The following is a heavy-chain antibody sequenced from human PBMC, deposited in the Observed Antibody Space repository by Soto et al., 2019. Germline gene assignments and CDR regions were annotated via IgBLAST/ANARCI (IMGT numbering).Heavy chain of an antibody. V-gene: IGHV2-5*02. Sequence: QITLKESGPTLVKPTQTLTLTCTFSGFSLSTSGVGVGWIRQPPGKALEWLALIYWDDDKRYSPSLKSRLTITKDTSKNQVVLTMTNMDPVDTATYYCAHRLGLSSGWTFDAFDIWGQGTMVTVSS. J-gene: IGHJ3*02. CDR1: GFSLSTSGVG. CDR3: AHRLGLSSGWTFDAFDI. CDR2: IYWDDDK. D-gene: IGHD6-19*01.